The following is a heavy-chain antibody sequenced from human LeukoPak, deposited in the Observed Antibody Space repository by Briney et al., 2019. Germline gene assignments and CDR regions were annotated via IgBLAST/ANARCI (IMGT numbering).Heavy chain of an antibody. J-gene: IGHJ4*02. D-gene: IGHD2-15*01. CDR3: TTGGPHISGHPLDY. CDR2: IKSNPDGGTT. CDR1: GLTYRNAW. Sequence: GGSLRLSCVASGLTYRNAWMTWVRQAPGKGLEWVGRIKSNPDGGTTDFAASVKGRFFISRDDPKSTLSLQMNSLKIEDTAVYYCTTGGPHISGHPLDYWGQGIPVTVSP. V-gene: IGHV3-15*05.